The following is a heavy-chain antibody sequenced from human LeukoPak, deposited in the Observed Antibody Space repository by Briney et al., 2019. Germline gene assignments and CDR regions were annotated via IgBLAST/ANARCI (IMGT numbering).Heavy chain of an antibody. CDR3: SGGFSGNYFDSFDI. CDR2: INSDGSST. D-gene: IGHD1-26*01. J-gene: IGHJ3*02. CDR1: GFTFSTYW. V-gene: IGHV3-74*01. Sequence: GGSLRLSCAASGFTFSTYWMHWVRQAPGKGLVWVSRINSDGSSTNYADSVNGRFTISRDNAKNTLYLQMNSLRAEDTAVYYCSGGFSGNYFDSFDIWGLGTMVTVSS.